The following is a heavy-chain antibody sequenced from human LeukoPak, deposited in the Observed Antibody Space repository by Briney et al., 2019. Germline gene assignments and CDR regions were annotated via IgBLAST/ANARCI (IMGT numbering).Heavy chain of an antibody. D-gene: IGHD1-26*01. V-gene: IGHV4-39*01. J-gene: IGHJ4*02. CDR1: GGSVSSTRHY. CDR2: MYYSGST. Sequence: PSETLSLTGTVSGGSVSSTRHYWGWIRQPPGKGLEWIGNMYYSGSTYYNPPLRSRVTTSVDTTKNQFSLKLGSVTAADTAVYYCARLLKYSGSYYCDFWGQGTLVTVSS. CDR3: ARLLKYSGSYYCDF.